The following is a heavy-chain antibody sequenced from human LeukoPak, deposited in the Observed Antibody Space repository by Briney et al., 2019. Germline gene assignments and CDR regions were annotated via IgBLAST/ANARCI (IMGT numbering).Heavy chain of an antibody. CDR1: GYSFTSYW. CDR3: ARYGDSSGYYDYYFDY. J-gene: IGHJ4*02. CDR2: IYPGDSDT. V-gene: IGHV5-51*01. D-gene: IGHD3-22*01. Sequence: PGESLKISCKGSGYSFTSYWIGWVRQMPGKGLECMGIIYPGDSDTRYSPSFQGQVTISADKSISTAYLQWSSLKASDTAMYYCARYGDSSGYYDYYFDYWGQGTLVTVSS.